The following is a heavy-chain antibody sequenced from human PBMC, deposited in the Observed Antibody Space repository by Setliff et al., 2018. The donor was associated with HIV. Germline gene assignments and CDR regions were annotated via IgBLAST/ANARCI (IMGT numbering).Heavy chain of an antibody. CDR2: IYYSGST. Sequence: PSETLSLTCTVSGDSISSSSYYWGWIRQPPGKGLEWIGSIYYSGSTYYNPSLKSRFTISVETSKNQFSLKLGSVTAADTAVYYCARQDSYSYGYNYFDYLGQGTLVTVSS. J-gene: IGHJ4*02. V-gene: IGHV4-39*01. CDR3: ARQDSYSYGYNYFDY. CDR1: GDSISSSSYY. D-gene: IGHD5-18*01.